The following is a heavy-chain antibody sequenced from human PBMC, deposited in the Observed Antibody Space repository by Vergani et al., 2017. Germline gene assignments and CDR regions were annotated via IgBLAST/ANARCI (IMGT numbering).Heavy chain of an antibody. Sequence: QVQLVQSGAEVKKPGASGKVSGKTSGYTFTSYGLNWMRQAPGQGLEWMGWISGYNGGKNYAQKLQGRVTVTIDTSTNTAYMELRSLRSDDTAVYNCARDRSEAAAGETGYWGQGTLVTVSS. CDR2: ISGYNGGK. CDR1: GYTFTSYG. CDR3: ARDRSEAAAGETGY. J-gene: IGHJ4*02. D-gene: IGHD6-13*01. V-gene: IGHV1-18*04.